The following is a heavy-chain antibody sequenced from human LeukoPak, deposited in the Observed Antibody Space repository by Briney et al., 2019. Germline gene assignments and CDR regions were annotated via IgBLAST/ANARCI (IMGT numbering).Heavy chain of an antibody. CDR1: GYTFTSYY. D-gene: IGHD2-2*01. CDR3: AKDPALGYCSSTSCKGGSYYFDY. J-gene: IGHJ4*02. V-gene: IGHV1-46*01. Sequence: ASVKVSCKASGYTFTSYYMHWVRQAPGQGLEWMGIINPSGGSTSYAQKFQGRVTMTRDMSTSTDYMELSSLRAEDTAVYYCAKDPALGYCSSTSCKGGSYYFDYWGQGTLVTVSS. CDR2: INPSGGST.